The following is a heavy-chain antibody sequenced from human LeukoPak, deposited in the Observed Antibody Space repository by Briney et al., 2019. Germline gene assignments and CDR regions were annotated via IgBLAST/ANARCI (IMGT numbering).Heavy chain of an antibody. J-gene: IGHJ6*02. CDR2: ISSSSTI. V-gene: IGHV3-48*01. Sequence: GGSLRLSCAASGFTFSSYSMNWVRQAPGKGLEWVSYISSSSTIYYADSVKGRFTISRDNAKNSLYLQMNSLRAEDTAVYYCARDSSSWYYYYYGMDVWGQGTTVTVSS. D-gene: IGHD6-13*01. CDR3: ARDSSSWYYYYYGMDV. CDR1: GFTFSSYS.